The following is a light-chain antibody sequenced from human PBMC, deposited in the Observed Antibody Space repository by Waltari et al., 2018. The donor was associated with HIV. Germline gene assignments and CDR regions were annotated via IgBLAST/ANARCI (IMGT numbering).Light chain of an antibody. CDR1: SSDVGGHKY. J-gene: IGLJ2*01. Sequence: QSALTQPPSASGSPGQSVTIPCTGTSSDVGGHKYVSWYQQHPGKAPKLLISEVSKRPSGVPVRFSGSKSGNTASLTVSGLQADDEADFYCSSYAGSTVIFGGGTKLTVL. CDR2: EVS. CDR3: SSYAGSTVI. V-gene: IGLV2-8*01.